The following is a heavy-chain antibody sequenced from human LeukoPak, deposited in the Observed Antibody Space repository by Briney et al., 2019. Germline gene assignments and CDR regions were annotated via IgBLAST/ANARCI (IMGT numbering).Heavy chain of an antibody. CDR2: IVGSGGST. CDR1: GFTFSSYA. V-gene: IGHV3-23*01. CDR3: AKDSLSGDGKWEVDY. D-gene: IGHD7-27*01. J-gene: IGHJ4*02. Sequence: HPGGSLRLSCAASGFTFSSYAMSWVRQAPGKGLEWVSGIVGSGGSTYYADSVKGRFTISRDNSKNTLYLQMSSLRAEDTAVYYCAKDSLSGDGKWEVDYWGQGTLVTVS.